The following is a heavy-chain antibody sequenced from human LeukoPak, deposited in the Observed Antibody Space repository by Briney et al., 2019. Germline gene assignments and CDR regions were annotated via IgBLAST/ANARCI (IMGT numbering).Heavy chain of an antibody. D-gene: IGHD3-16*01. Sequence: SETLSLTCAVYGGSFSGYYWSWIRQPPGKGLEWIGYIYYSGSTNYNPSLKSRVTISVDTSKNQFSLKLSSVTAADTAVYYCARVSGGAHGWFDPWGQGTLVTVSS. CDR1: GGSFSGYY. CDR3: ARVSGGAHGWFDP. CDR2: IYYSGST. V-gene: IGHV4-59*01. J-gene: IGHJ5*02.